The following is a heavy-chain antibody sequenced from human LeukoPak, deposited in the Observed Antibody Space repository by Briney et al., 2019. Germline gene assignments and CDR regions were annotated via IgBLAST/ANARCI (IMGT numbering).Heavy chain of an antibody. J-gene: IGHJ4*02. CDR3: AKGDYGDLPDY. CDR2: ISYDGTSE. CDR1: GFTFSRYG. D-gene: IGHD4-17*01. Sequence: GGSLRLSCAASGFTFSRYGMHWVRQAPGKGLEWVTLISYDGTSEYYADSVKGRFTISRDNSKNALYVQMNSLRVEDTAVHYCAKGDYGDLPDYWGQGTLVTVSS. V-gene: IGHV3-30*18.